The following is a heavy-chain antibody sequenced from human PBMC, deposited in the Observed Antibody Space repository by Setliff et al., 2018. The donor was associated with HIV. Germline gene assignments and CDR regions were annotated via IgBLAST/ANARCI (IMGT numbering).Heavy chain of an antibody. CDR3: AMLDTSDYLRNNWFDS. D-gene: IGHD3-22*01. Sequence: PSETLSLTCTVSGGSISSGTYYWSWIRQPAGKGLEWIGHIYTDGSTNFNPSLRSRVTISADTPKNQLSLKLTSVTAADTAVYYCAMLDTSDYLRNNWFDSWGQGTLVTVSS. J-gene: IGHJ5*01. CDR2: IYTDGST. V-gene: IGHV4-61*09. CDR1: GGSISSGTYY.